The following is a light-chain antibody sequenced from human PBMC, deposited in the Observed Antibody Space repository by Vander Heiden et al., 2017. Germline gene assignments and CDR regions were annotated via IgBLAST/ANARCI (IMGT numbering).Light chain of an antibody. Sequence: SYVLTEPPSAAMAPAPTARITWGGKHIGSTSVHWYQQKPGQAPVMVVYDDSDRPSRIPERFSGSNSGNTATLTISRVEAGDEADYYCQVWASSSDHLHVVFGGGTKLTVL. CDR1: HIGSTS. V-gene: IGLV3-21*02. CDR3: QVWASSSDHLHVV. J-gene: IGLJ2*01. CDR2: DDS.